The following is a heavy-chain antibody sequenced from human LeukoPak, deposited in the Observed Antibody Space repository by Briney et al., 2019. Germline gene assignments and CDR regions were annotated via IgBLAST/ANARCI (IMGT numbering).Heavy chain of an antibody. Sequence: SETLSLTCTVSGGSISSHYWSWIRQPPGKGLEWIGYIFYSGSTKYNPSLKSQVTISVDTSKNQFSLKLSSVTAADTAVYYCARIWFGDLAFDIWGQGTMVTVSS. CDR3: ARIWFGDLAFDI. CDR2: IFYSGST. V-gene: IGHV4-59*08. D-gene: IGHD3-10*01. J-gene: IGHJ3*02. CDR1: GGSISSHY.